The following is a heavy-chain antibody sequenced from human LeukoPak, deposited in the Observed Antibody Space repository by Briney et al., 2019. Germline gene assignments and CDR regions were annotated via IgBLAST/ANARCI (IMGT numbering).Heavy chain of an antibody. CDR1: GFTFSSYW. D-gene: IGHD3-22*01. V-gene: IGHV3-7*01. CDR2: IKQDGSEK. J-gene: IGHJ4*02. CDR3: ASQPYYYDSSGYYPRRGFVY. Sequence: GGSLRLSCAASGFTFSSYWMSWVRQAPGKGLEWVANIKQDGSEKYYVDSVKGRFTISRDNAKNSLYLQMNSLRAEDTAVYYCASQPYYYDSSGYYPRRGFVYWGQGTLVTVSS.